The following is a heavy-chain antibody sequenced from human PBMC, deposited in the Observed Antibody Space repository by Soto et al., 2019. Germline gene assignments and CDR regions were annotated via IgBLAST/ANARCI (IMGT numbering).Heavy chain of an antibody. CDR2: IIPMLGIR. Sequence: QVQLVQSGAEVKKPGSPVKVSCKDSGGTFSTYSMFWVRQAPGQGLEWMGRIIPMLGIRNYAQRFQDRVTITADKSTATAHMALSSLRSEDTALYYCTIGSWSGEVFDIWGQGTMVTVSS. D-gene: IGHD2-21*01. CDR1: GGTFSTYS. CDR3: TIGSWSGEVFDI. J-gene: IGHJ3*02. V-gene: IGHV1-69*02.